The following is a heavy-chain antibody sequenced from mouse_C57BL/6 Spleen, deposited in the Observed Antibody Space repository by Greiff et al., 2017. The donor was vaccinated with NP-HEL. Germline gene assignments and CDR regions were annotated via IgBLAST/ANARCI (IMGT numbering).Heavy chain of an antibody. J-gene: IGHJ4*01. D-gene: IGHD2-2*01. CDR3: ARNLLVPSYYAMDY. V-gene: IGHV2-2*01. CDR1: GFSLTSYG. CDR2: IWSGGST. Sequence: VHLVESGPGLVQPSQSLSITCTVSGFSLTSYGVHWVRQSPGKGLEWLGGIWSGGSTDYNAAFISRLSISKDNSKSQVFFKMNRLQSDDTAIYYCARNLLVPSYYAMDYWGQGTSVTVSS.